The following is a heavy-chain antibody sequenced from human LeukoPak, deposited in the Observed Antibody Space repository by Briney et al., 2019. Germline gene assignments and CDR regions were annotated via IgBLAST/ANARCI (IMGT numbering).Heavy chain of an antibody. CDR1: GYSISSGYY. D-gene: IGHD4-17*01. CDR2: IYHSGST. Sequence: SETLSLTCTVSGYSISSGYYWGWIRQPPGKGLEWIGSIYHSGSTYYNPSLKSRVTISVDTSKNQFSLKLSSVTAADTAVYYCARHHGGVTTGDYFDYWGQGTLVTVSS. CDR3: ARHHGGVTTGDYFDY. V-gene: IGHV4-38-2*02. J-gene: IGHJ4*02.